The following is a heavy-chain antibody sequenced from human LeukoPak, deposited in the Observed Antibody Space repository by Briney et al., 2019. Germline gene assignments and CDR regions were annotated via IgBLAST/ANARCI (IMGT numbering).Heavy chain of an antibody. V-gene: IGHV4-31*03. CDR3: SRTITIFGALGYFDY. Sequence: SETLSLTCTVSGTSISSGAYSWSWVRQHPGKGLEWIAYIYYSGNTYYNPSLKRRVTISVDTSKNQFSLKLSSVTPADSAAYYCSRTITIFGALGYFDYWGQGTLVTVSS. CDR1: GTSISSGAYS. CDR2: IYYSGNT. D-gene: IGHD3-3*01. J-gene: IGHJ4*02.